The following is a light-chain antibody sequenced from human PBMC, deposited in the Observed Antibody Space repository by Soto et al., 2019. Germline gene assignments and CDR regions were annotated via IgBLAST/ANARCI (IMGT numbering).Light chain of an antibody. CDR3: QQYDNLLLIT. V-gene: IGKV1-33*01. CDR1: QDISNY. CDR2: DAS. Sequence: DIQMTQSPSSLSASVGDRVTITCQASQDISNYLNWYQQKPGKAPKLLIYDASNLETGVPSRFSGSGSGTDFTFTISSLLPEDIATYYCQQYDNLLLITFGPGTKVDIK. J-gene: IGKJ3*01.